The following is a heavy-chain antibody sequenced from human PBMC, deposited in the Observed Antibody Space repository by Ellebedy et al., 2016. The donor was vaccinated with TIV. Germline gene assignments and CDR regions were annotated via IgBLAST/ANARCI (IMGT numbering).Heavy chain of an antibody. CDR1: GYSIRSGYY. D-gene: IGHD3/OR15-3a*01. CDR3: ARTDLRYGMDV. Sequence: SETLSLXCSVSGYSIRSGYYWGWIRPPPGRGLEWIGKIYHSGSTYYSPSLRSRVTLSLDTSKNHLSLRLTSVTAADTAVYYCARTDLRYGMDVWGQGTTVTVS. J-gene: IGHJ6*02. V-gene: IGHV4-38-2*02. CDR2: IYHSGST.